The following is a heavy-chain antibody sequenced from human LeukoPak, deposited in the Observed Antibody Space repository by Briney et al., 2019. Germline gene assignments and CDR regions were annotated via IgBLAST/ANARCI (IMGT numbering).Heavy chain of an antibody. CDR1: GFIFSNYA. Sequence: PGGSLRLSCAASGFIFSNYAMSWVRQAPGKGLEWVSAITGRGDTTYYADSVKGRLTISRDNSKNALYVEMNTLRAEDTAVYYCVKWGDYDILTGYYAPDFWGQGTLVTVSS. V-gene: IGHV3-23*01. J-gene: IGHJ4*02. CDR2: ITGRGDTT. CDR3: VKWGDYDILTGYYAPDF. D-gene: IGHD3-9*01.